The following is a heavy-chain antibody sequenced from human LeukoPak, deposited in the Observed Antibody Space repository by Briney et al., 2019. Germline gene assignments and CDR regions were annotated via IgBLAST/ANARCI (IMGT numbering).Heavy chain of an antibody. V-gene: IGHV4-61*02. CDR3: ARLYSSASIGVHYFDY. Sequence: PSQTLSLTCTVSGGSISSGGYYWSWIWQPAGKGLEWIGRVFTSGSTNYNPALKSRFTITMDKSKNQFSLKLSSVTAADTAVYYCARLYSSASIGVHYFDYWGQGALVTV. CDR1: GGSISSGGYY. J-gene: IGHJ4*02. D-gene: IGHD6-6*01. CDR2: VFTSGST.